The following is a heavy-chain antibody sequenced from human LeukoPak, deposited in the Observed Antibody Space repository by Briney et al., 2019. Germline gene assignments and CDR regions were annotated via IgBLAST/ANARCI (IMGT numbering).Heavy chain of an antibody. J-gene: IGHJ4*02. Sequence: GGSLRLSCASSGFTFNTFNMNWFRQAPGKGLEWVSSINNGGDYKYYADSVKGRFTTSRDNAKNSLSLQLNTLRVEDTAIYYCARGHYDVLASSYKWTPDYWGQGTLVTVSS. V-gene: IGHV3-21*01. D-gene: IGHD3-9*01. CDR3: ARGHYDVLASSYKWTPDY. CDR2: INNGGDYK. CDR1: GFTFNTFN.